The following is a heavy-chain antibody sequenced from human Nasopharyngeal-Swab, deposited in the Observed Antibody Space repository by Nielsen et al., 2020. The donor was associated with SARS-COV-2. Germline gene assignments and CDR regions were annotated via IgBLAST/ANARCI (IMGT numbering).Heavy chain of an antibody. V-gene: IGHV3-21*01. Sequence: GESLKISCAASGSTFSSYSMNWVRQAPGKGLEWVSSISSSSSYIYYADSVKGRFTISRDNAKNSLYLQMNSLRAEDTAVYYCARGGASGGSWFDYWGQGTLVTVSS. CDR3: ARGGASGGSWFDY. CDR1: GSTFSSYS. J-gene: IGHJ4*02. CDR2: ISSSSSYI. D-gene: IGHD6-19*01.